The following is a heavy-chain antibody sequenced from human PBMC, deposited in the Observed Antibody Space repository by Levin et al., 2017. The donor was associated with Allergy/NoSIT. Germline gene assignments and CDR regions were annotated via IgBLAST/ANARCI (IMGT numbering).Heavy chain of an antibody. CDR3: VRGSDCSGGSCYSIWFDP. CDR1: GGSFSGYY. V-gene: IGHV4-34*01. Sequence: SETLSLTCTVYGGSFSGYYWNWIRQPPGRGLEWIGEITHSGSTNYNPSLKSRVTISVDTSKNQFSLRLSSVTAADTAVYYCVRGSDCSGGSCYSIWFDPWGQGTLVTVSS. CDR2: ITHSGST. J-gene: IGHJ5*02. D-gene: IGHD2-15*01.